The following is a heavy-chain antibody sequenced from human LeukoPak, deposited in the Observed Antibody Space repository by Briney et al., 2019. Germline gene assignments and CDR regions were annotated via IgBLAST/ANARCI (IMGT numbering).Heavy chain of an antibody. V-gene: IGHV3-7*03. CDR3: AKGYDTTYYHYYFMDV. D-gene: IGHD2-2*01. CDR2: IKQDGSEK. CDR1: GFTFSSYW. Sequence: GGSLRLSCAASGFTFSSYWMSWVRQAPGKGLEWVANIKQDGSEKYYVDSVKGRFTISRDNSKNTLYLQMNSLRAEDTAVYYCAKGYDTTYYHYYFMDVWGKGTTVTISS. J-gene: IGHJ6*03.